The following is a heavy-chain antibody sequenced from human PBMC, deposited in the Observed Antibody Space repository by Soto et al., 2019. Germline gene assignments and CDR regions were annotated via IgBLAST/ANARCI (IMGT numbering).Heavy chain of an antibody. D-gene: IGHD2-2*01. J-gene: IGHJ6*03. CDR3: ASPVVPAASAQYYYYYYYMDV. Sequence: ASVKVSCKASGYTFTGYYMHWVRQAPGQGLEWMGWINPNSGGTNYAQKFQGWVTMTRDTSISTAYMELSSLRSEDTAVYYCASPVVPAASAQYYYYYYYMDVWGKGTTVTVSS. CDR1: GYTFTGYY. V-gene: IGHV1-2*04. CDR2: INPNSGGT.